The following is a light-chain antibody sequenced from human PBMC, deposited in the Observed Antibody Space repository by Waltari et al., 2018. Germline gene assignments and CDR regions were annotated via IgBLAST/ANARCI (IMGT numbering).Light chain of an antibody. CDR1: QGNSTS. V-gene: IGKV1-9*01. Sequence: DIQLTQSPSFLSASVGDTVTITCRASQGNSTSLAWYQQKPGKAPKLLIYFASSLQGGVPPSFSGSGSGTEFTLTIRSLQPEDFATYYCQQLNNYPVTFGQGTRLDIK. CDR2: FAS. CDR3: QQLNNYPVT. J-gene: IGKJ5*01.